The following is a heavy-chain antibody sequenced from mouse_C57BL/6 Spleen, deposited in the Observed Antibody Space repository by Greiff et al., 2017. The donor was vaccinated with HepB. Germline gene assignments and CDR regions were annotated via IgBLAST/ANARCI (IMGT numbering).Heavy chain of an antibody. CDR3: ARERSYYYGSSYDYYAMDY. CDR1: GFTFSDYY. V-gene: IGHV5-16*01. J-gene: IGHJ4*01. Sequence: EVQRVESEGGLVQPGSSMKLSCTASGFTFSDYYMAWVRQVPEKGLEWVANINYDGSSTYYLDSLKSRFIISRDNAKNILYLQMSSLKSEDTATYYCARERSYYYGSSYDYYAMDYWGQGTSVTVSS. CDR2: INYDGSST. D-gene: IGHD1-1*01.